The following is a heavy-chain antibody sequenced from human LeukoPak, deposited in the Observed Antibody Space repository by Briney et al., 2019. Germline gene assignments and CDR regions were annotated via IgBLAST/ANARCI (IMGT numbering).Heavy chain of an antibody. CDR2: INPSGGST. CDR1: GYTFTSYY. D-gene: IGHD3-9*01. J-gene: IGHJ4*02. Sequence: GASVKVSCKASGYTFTSYYMHWVRQAPGQGLEWMGIINPSGGSTSYAQKFQGRVTMTRDTSTSTVYMELSRLRSDGTAVYYCASAPYYDILTGYYPFDYWGQGTLVTVSS. V-gene: IGHV1-46*01. CDR3: ASAPYYDILTGYYPFDY.